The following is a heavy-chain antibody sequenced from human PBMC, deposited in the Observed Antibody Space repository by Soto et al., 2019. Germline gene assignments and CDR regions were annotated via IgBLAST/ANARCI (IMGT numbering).Heavy chain of an antibody. CDR3: ASLLPHY. CDR2: IYHSGST. Sequence: PSETLSLTCAVSGGSISSGGYSWSWIRQPPGKGLEWIGYIYHSGSTYYNPSLKSRVTISVDRSKNQFSLNLSSVTAADTAVYYCASLLPHYWGQGTLVTVSS. V-gene: IGHV4-30-2*01. J-gene: IGHJ4*02. CDR1: GGSISSGGYS. D-gene: IGHD3-22*01.